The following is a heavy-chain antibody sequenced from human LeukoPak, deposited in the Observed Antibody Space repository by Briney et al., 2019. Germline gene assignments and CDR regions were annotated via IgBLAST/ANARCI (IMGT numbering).Heavy chain of an antibody. V-gene: IGHV1-2*02. Sequence: ASVKVSCKASGYTFTGYYMHWVRQAPGQGLEWMGWINPNSGGTNYAQKFQGRVTMTRDTSISTAYMELSRLRSDDTAVYYCARGELYYYGSGKATDYWGQGTLVTVSS. CDR2: INPNSGGT. D-gene: IGHD3-10*01. CDR1: GYTFTGYY. J-gene: IGHJ4*02. CDR3: ARGELYYYGSGKATDY.